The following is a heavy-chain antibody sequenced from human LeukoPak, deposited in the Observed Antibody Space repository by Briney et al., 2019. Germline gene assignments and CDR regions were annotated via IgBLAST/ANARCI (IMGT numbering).Heavy chain of an antibody. CDR2: IYSGGST. D-gene: IGHD3-22*01. J-gene: IGHJ5*02. Sequence: SETLSLTCSVSGVSISSYYWTWIRLPAGKGLEWIGRIYSGGSTNYNPSLKSRVAMSVDTSKNQFSLRLTSVTAADTAVYYCAREFYYYDSSGDNWFDPWGQGTLVTVSS. CDR3: AREFYYYDSSGDNWFDP. V-gene: IGHV4-4*07. CDR1: GVSISSYY.